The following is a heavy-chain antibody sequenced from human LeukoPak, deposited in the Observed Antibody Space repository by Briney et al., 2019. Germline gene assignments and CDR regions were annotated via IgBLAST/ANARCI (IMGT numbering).Heavy chain of an antibody. Sequence: GGSLRLSCAASGFTFSSYSMNWVRQAPGKGLEWVSSISSSSSYIYYADSVKGRFTISRDNAKNSLYLQMNSLRAEDTAVYYCAREEYSSYYYYYGMDVWGQGTTVTVFS. J-gene: IGHJ6*02. V-gene: IGHV3-21*01. CDR3: AREEYSSYYYYYGMDV. CDR1: GFTFSSYS. D-gene: IGHD6-6*01. CDR2: ISSSSSYI.